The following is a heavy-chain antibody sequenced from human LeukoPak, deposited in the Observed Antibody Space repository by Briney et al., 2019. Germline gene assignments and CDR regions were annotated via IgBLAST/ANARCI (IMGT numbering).Heavy chain of an antibody. CDR2: INHSGST. CDR3: ARTQWYYGMDV. CDR1: GGSFSGYY. V-gene: IGHV4-34*01. J-gene: IGHJ6*02. Sequence: SETLSLTCAVYGGSFSGYYWSWIRQPPGKGLEWIGEINHSGSTNYNPSLKSRVTISVDTSKNQFSLKLSSVTAADTAVYYCARTQWYYGMDVWGQGTTVTVSS. D-gene: IGHD6-19*01.